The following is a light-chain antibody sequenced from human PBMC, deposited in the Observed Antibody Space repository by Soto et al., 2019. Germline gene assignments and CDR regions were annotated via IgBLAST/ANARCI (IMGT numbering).Light chain of an antibody. V-gene: IGKV3-20*01. CDR1: QSVSSSY. CDR2: GAS. J-gene: IGKJ5*01. Sequence: EIVLTQSPGTLSLSPGERATLSCRASQSVSSSYLAWYQQKPGQAPRLLIYGASSRATGIPDRFSGSGSGTVFTLTISRQEPEDCAVFYCQQYGSSPPITVGQGTRLEIK. CDR3: QQYGSSPPIT.